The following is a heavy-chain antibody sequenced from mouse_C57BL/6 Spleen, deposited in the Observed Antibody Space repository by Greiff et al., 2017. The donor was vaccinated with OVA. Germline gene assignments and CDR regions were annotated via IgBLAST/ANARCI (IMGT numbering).Heavy chain of an antibody. V-gene: IGHV5-4*03. CDR2: ISDGGSYT. CDR1: GFTFSSYA. Sequence: EVKLVESGGGLVKPGGSLKLSCAASGFTFSSYAMSWVRQTPEKRLEWVATISDGGSYTYYPDNVKGRFTISRDNAKNNLYLQMSHLKSEDTAMYYCARALIYYDYGYAMDYWGQGTSVTVSS. CDR3: ARALIYYDYGYAMDY. D-gene: IGHD2-4*01. J-gene: IGHJ4*01.